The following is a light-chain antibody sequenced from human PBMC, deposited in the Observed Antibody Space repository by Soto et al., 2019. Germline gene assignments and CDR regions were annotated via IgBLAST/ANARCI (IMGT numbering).Light chain of an antibody. V-gene: IGKV3-15*01. CDR1: QSISDT. J-gene: IGKJ1*01. CDR2: GAS. CDR3: QQYNNWPWK. Sequence: EIVMTQSPATLSVSPGGRATISCSASQSISDTLAWYQQKPGQAPRLLIHGASTRATGFPGRFSGSGSGTDFTLTISSLQSEDFAVYYCQQYNNWPWKCGQGTKGDIK.